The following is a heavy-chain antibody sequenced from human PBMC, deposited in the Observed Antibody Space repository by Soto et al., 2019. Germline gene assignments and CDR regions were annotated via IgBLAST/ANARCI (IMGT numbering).Heavy chain of an antibody. CDR2: IYSGGSR. Sequence: PGGSLRLSCAASGFTVSRNFMTWVRQAPGRGLEWVSIIYSGGSRYYADSVKDRFTISRDNSENTVYLQMSNLRPEDTAVYYCARALVEVHDHPRLDAFDLWGQGTVVTVSS. V-gene: IGHV3-53*01. CDR3: ARALVEVHDHPRLDAFDL. D-gene: IGHD2-2*01. J-gene: IGHJ3*01. CDR1: GFTVSRNF.